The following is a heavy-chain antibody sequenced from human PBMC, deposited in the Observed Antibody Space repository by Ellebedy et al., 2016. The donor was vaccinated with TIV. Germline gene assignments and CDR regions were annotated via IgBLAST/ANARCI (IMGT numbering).Heavy chain of an antibody. Sequence: MPSETLSLTCTVSGGSISSYYWSWIRQPPGKGLEWIGYIYYSGSTNYNPSLKSRVTISVDTSKNQFSLKLSSVTAADTAVYYCARGHCSGGSCYYPYGMDVWGQGTTVTVSS. D-gene: IGHD2-15*01. CDR1: GGSISSYY. CDR3: ARGHCSGGSCYYPYGMDV. V-gene: IGHV4-59*01. CDR2: IYYSGST. J-gene: IGHJ6*02.